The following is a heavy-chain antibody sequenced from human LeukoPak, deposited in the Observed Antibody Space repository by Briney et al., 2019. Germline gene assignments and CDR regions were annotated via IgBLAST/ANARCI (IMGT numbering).Heavy chain of an antibody. Sequence: PGGSLRLSCAASGFTFSSYEMNWVRQAPGKWLEWVSYISSSGSTIYYADSVKGRFTISRDNAKNSLYLQMNSLRAEDTAVYYCASYDSSGYYYSYFDYWGQGTLVTVSS. J-gene: IGHJ4*02. D-gene: IGHD3-22*01. CDR1: GFTFSSYE. CDR2: ISSSGSTI. V-gene: IGHV3-48*03. CDR3: ASYDSSGYYYSYFDY.